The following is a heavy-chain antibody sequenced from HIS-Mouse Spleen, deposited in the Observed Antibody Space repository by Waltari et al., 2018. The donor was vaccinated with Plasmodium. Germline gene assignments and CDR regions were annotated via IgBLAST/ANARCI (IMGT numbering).Heavy chain of an antibody. CDR2: ISWNSGSI. CDR1: GFTFDDYA. D-gene: IGHD2-2*01. J-gene: IGHJ4*02. CDR3: AKDQTPYQLLHFDY. Sequence: EVQLVESGGGLVQPGRSLRLSCAASGFTFDDYAMHWVRHAPGKGLEWVSGISWNSGSIGYADSVKGRFTISRDNAKNSLYLQMNSLRAEDTALYYCAKDQTPYQLLHFDYWGQGTLVTVSS. V-gene: IGHV3-9*01.